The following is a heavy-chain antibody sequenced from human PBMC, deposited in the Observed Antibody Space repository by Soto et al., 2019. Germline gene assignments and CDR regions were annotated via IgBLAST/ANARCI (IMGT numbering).Heavy chain of an antibody. CDR3: ARAERYCSSTSCYLYSYYYYMDV. CDR2: MNPNSGNT. Sequence: QVQLVQSGAEVKKPGASVKVSCKASGYTFTSYDINWVRQATGQGLEWMGWMNPNSGNTGYAQKFQGRVTMTRNTSISTAYIELSSLRSEDTAVYYCARAERYCSSTSCYLYSYYYYMDVWGKGTTVTVSS. V-gene: IGHV1-8*01. CDR1: GYTFTSYD. J-gene: IGHJ6*03. D-gene: IGHD2-2*01.